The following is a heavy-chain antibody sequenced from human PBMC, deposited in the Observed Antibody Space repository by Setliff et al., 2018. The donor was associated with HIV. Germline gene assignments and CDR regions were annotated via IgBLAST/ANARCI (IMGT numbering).Heavy chain of an antibody. D-gene: IGHD3-16*01. Sequence: ASVKVSCKASGYTFTSYGITWVRQAPGQGLEWMGWISTYNGNTHYAQKLQGRVTMTSDTSTSTVYMELTSLTSEDMAMYFCAGVPGGGGNWFDPWGQGTLVTVSS. J-gene: IGHJ5*02. CDR2: ISTYNGNT. V-gene: IGHV1-18*03. CDR1: GYTFTSYG. CDR3: AGVPGGGGNWFDP.